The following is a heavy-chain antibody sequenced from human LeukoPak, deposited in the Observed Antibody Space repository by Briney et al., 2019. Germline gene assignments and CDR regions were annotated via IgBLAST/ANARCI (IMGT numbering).Heavy chain of an antibody. CDR1: GFTFSSYA. J-gene: IGHJ4*02. Sequence: GGSLRLSCAASGFTFSSYAMHWVRQAPGKGLEWVAVISYDGSNKYYADSVKGRFTISRDNSKNTLYLQMNSLRAEDTAVYYCVRDRRTYYYDSSGYPGPYWGQGTLVIVSS. D-gene: IGHD3-22*01. CDR2: ISYDGSNK. V-gene: IGHV3-30-3*01. CDR3: VRDRRTYYYDSSGYPGPY.